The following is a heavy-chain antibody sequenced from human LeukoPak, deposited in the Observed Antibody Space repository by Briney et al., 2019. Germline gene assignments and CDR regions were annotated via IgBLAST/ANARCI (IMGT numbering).Heavy chain of an antibody. V-gene: IGHV3-23*01. CDR1: GFTFSSYA. CDR3: AKSRYNYYGSGSTIDY. J-gene: IGHJ4*02. CDR2: ISGSGGST. D-gene: IGHD3-10*01. Sequence: PGGSLRLSCAASGFTFSSYAMSWVRQAPGKGLEWVSAISGSGGSTYYADSVKGRFTISRDSSKNTLYLQMNSLRAEDTAVYYCAKSRYNYYGSGSTIDYWGQGTLVTVSS.